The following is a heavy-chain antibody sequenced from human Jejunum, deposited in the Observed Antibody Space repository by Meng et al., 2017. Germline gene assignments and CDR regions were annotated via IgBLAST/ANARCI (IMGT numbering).Heavy chain of an antibody. CDR3: ARFDISTAGRGDY. Sequence: HVQLCDACPGLVKPSGTLSLTCAVSGGSITRSNWWSWVRQPPGKGLEWIGEIFHSGSTNYNPPLKSRVTISVDKSKNQFSLKVTSVTAADTATYYCARFDISTAGRGDYWGQGILVTVSS. D-gene: IGHD6-13*01. V-gene: IGHV4-4*02. CDR2: IFHSGST. J-gene: IGHJ4*02. CDR1: GGSITRSNW.